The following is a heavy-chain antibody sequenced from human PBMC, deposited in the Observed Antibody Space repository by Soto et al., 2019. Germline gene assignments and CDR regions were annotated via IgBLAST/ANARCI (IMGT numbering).Heavy chain of an antibody. D-gene: IGHD6-6*01. J-gene: IGHJ6*02. Sequence: NPSETLSLTCTVSGGSISSYDGSWIRQPPGKGLEWIGYIYYSGSTNYNPSLKSRVTISVDTSKNQFSLKLSSVTAADTAVYYCARDQWAARFYYGMDVWGQGTTVTVSS. V-gene: IGHV4-59*01. CDR3: ARDQWAARFYYGMDV. CDR1: GGSISSYD. CDR2: IYYSGST.